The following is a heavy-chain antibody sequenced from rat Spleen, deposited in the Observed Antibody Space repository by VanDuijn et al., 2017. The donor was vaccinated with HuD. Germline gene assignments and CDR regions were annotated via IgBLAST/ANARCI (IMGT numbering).Heavy chain of an antibody. CDR3: ARDWHYDGYSGWFAY. Sequence: QVQLRESGPGLVQPSKTLSLTCTVAGFSLTSYNVDWVRQPPGKGLEWMGVIWSTGGTRYNSALKSRLSISKDTSKRQVFLKMNSLQTEDTATYYCARDWHYDGYSGWFAYWGQGTLVTVSS. D-gene: IGHD1-12*03. CDR2: IWSTGGT. CDR1: GFSLTSYN. V-gene: IGHV2-41*01. J-gene: IGHJ3*01.